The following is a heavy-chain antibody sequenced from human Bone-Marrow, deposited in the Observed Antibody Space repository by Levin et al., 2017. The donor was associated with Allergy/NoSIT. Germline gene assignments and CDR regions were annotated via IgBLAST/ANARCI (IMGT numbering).Heavy chain of an antibody. J-gene: IGHJ3*01. D-gene: IGHD5-24*01. CDR3: TRGKWMATLGGAFDV. CDR1: GGTLGTYS. CDR2: IIPLFDTS. V-gene: IGHV1-69*06. Sequence: GASVKVSCKASGGTLGTYSFSWVRQAPGQGLEWVGGIIPLFDTSKYPPKFQDRVTITADKSTNTVYMELTSLISDDTAVYYCTRGKWMATLGGAFDVWGQGTMVIVSS.